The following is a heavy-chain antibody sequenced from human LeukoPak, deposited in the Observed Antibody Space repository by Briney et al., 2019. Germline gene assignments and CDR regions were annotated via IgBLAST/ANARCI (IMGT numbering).Heavy chain of an antibody. J-gene: IGHJ4*03. CDR1: GGSISSYY. Sequence: SETLSLTCTVSGGSISSYYWSWIRQPPGKGLEWIGYIYYSGSTNYNPSLKSRVTISVDTSKNQFSLKLSSVTAADTAVYYCARGYSSSWPHYFDYWGQGTMVTVSS. V-gene: IGHV4-59*01. CDR3: ARGYSSSWPHYFDY. D-gene: IGHD6-13*01. CDR2: IYYSGST.